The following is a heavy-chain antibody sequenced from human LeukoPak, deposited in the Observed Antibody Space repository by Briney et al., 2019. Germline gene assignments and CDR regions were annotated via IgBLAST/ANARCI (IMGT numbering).Heavy chain of an antibody. Sequence: PGGSLRLSCAASGYTFSCCGMNWVRQAPGKGLEWLSSINNSGDDKYHADSVQGRFTISRDNAKNSLYLQMNGLRAEDTAVYCCARELDRIQDLDSWGQGTQVTVSS. CDR1: GYTFSCCG. V-gene: IGHV3-21*01. CDR2: INNSGDDK. CDR3: ARELDRIQDLDS. J-gene: IGHJ4*02. D-gene: IGHD1-1*01.